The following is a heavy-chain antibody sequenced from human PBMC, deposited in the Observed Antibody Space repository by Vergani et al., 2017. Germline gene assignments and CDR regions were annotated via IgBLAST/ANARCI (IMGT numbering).Heavy chain of an antibody. J-gene: IGHJ3*02. CDR2: IYYSGST. D-gene: IGHD3-22*01. V-gene: IGHV4-61*10. CDR1: GGSVSSGSYY. CDR3: ARASSYYYDSSGYYSAFDI. Sequence: QVQLQESGPGLVKPSETLSLTCTVSGGSVSSGSYYWSWIRQPAGKGLEWIGYIYYSGSTNYNPSLKSRVTISVDTSKNQFSLKLSSVTAADTAVYYCARASSYYYDSSGYYSAFDIGGQGTMVTVSS.